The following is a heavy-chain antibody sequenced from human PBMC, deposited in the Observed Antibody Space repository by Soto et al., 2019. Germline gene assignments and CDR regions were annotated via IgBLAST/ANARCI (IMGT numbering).Heavy chain of an antibody. Sequence: SGPTLVNPTQTLTLTCTFSGFSLSTSGMCVSWIRQPPGKALEWLALIDWDDDKYYSTSLKTRLTISKDTSKNQVVLTMTNMKPVDTATYYCARINSSGYYFDYWGQGTLVTVSS. J-gene: IGHJ4*02. CDR3: ARINSSGYYFDY. V-gene: IGHV2-70*01. CDR2: IDWDDDK. CDR1: GFSLSTSGMC. D-gene: IGHD3-22*01.